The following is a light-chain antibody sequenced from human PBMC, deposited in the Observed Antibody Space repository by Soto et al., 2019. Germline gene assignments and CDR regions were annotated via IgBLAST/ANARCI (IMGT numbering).Light chain of an antibody. CDR1: QSIGVY. J-gene: IGKJ2*01. V-gene: IGKV1-39*01. CDR2: AAS. Sequence: DIQMTQSPSSLSVSIGDRVTITCRSSQSIGVYSNWYQKKPGTPPKLLIYAASNLQSGVPSRFIGRGSGTDFTLTISSLQPEDFASYYCQQTYRIPYTFGQGTKLEI. CDR3: QQTYRIPYT.